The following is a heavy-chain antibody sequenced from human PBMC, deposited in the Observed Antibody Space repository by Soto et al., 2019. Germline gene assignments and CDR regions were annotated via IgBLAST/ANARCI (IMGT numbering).Heavy chain of an antibody. CDR3: ARGRPNIVATNDAFDI. J-gene: IGHJ3*02. CDR1: GFTFSDYY. D-gene: IGHD5-12*01. CDR2: ISSSGSTI. Sequence: PGGSLRLSCAASGFTFSDYYMSWIRQAPGKGLEWVSYISSSGSTIYYADSVKGRFTISRHNTKNTLYLQMNSLRAEDTAVYYCARGRPNIVATNDAFDIWGQGTMVTVSS. V-gene: IGHV3-11*01.